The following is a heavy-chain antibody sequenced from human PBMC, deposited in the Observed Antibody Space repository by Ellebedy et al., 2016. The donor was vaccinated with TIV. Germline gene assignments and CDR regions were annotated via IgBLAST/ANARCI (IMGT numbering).Heavy chain of an antibody. CDR2: FGGNGGTT. CDR3: GKEDGSAYYYRWFDR. D-gene: IGHD3-22*01. CDR1: GFPFSAYA. J-gene: IGHJ5*02. Sequence: GESLKISXVASGFPFSAYAMSWVRQAPGKGLEWVSAFGGNGGTTYYADSVKGRFTISRDNSKNTLYLQMNSLRAEDTAVYYCGKEDGSAYYYRWFDRWGQGTLVTVSS. V-gene: IGHV3-23*01.